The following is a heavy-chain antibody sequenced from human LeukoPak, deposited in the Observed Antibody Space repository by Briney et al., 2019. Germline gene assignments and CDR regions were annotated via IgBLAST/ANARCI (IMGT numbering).Heavy chain of an antibody. J-gene: IGHJ4*02. D-gene: IGHD6-13*01. V-gene: IGHV3-7*01. CDR1: GFTFSSYW. CDR3: ARDHLIAAADY. Sequence: PGGSLRLSCAASGFTFSSYWMSWVRQAPGKGLEWVANIKQDGSEKYYVDSVKGRFTISRDNAKNSLYLQVNSLRAEDTAVYYCARDHLIAAADYWGQGTLVTVSS. CDR2: IKQDGSEK.